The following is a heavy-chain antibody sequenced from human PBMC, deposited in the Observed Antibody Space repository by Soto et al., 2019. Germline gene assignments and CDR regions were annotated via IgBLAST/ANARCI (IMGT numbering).Heavy chain of an antibody. CDR1: GISFRSYT. CDR2: ISGDGGHM. V-gene: IGHV3-21*01. J-gene: IGHJ4*02. Sequence: PGGSLRLSCVGSGISFRSYTLNWVRQPPGKGLEWVSTISGDGGHMYYADSVKGRFTISRDNGENTLYLQMNSLRAEDTAVYYCARESEDLTSNFDYWGQGTLVTVSS. CDR3: ARESEDLTSNFDY.